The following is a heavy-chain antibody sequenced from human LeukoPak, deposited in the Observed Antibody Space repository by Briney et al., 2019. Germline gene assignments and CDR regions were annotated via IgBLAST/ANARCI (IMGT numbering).Heavy chain of an antibody. CDR2: IYPGDSDP. Sequence: GESLKISCKGSGYTFTTYWIGWVRQMPGKGLEWMGIIYPGDSDPRYSPSFQGQVTISADKSISTAYLQWSSLQASDTAMYYCARQGYSSSSRFDNWGQGTLVTVSS. D-gene: IGHD6-6*01. CDR1: GYTFTTYW. J-gene: IGHJ4*02. CDR3: ARQGYSSSSRFDN. V-gene: IGHV5-51*01.